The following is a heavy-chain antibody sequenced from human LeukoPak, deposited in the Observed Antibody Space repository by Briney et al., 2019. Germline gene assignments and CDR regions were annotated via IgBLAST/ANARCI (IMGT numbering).Heavy chain of an antibody. Sequence: GGSLRLSCAASGFSFSSHGMSWVRQAPGKGLEWVSAISGSGGSTYYADSVKGRFTISRDNSKNTLYLQMNSLRAEDTAVYYCAKAGGYSYGNYYYYYMDVWGKGTTVTVSS. CDR3: AKAGGYSYGNYYYYYMDV. V-gene: IGHV3-23*01. CDR2: ISGSGGST. D-gene: IGHD5-18*01. J-gene: IGHJ6*03. CDR1: GFSFSSHG.